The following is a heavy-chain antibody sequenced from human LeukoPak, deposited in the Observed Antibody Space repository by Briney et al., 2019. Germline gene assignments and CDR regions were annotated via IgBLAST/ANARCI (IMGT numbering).Heavy chain of an antibody. D-gene: IGHD1-26*01. Sequence: SETLSLTCTVSGGSISSYYWSWIRQPPGKGLEWIGYIYYSGTTNYNPFLKSRVTISVDTSKNQFSLKLSSVTAADTAVYYCARRGSGTYFLDYWGQGTLVTVSS. CDR2: IYYSGTT. CDR1: GGSISSYY. CDR3: ARRGSGTYFLDY. J-gene: IGHJ4*02. V-gene: IGHV4-59*08.